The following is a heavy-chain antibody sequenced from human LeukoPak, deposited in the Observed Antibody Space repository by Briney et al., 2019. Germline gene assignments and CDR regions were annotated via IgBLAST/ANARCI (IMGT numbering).Heavy chain of an antibody. CDR2: IHYSGST. J-gene: IGHJ6*02. CDR1: GGSISSYY. D-gene: IGHD6-6*01. CDR3: ARDPSSYYYGMDV. V-gene: IGHV4-59*01. Sequence: PSETMFLTCTVAGGSISSYYWSWIRQPPGKGLEWIGYIHYSGSTNYNPSPKSRVTISVDTSKIQFSLKLGSVTAADTAVYFCARDPSSYYYGMDVWGQGTTVTVSS.